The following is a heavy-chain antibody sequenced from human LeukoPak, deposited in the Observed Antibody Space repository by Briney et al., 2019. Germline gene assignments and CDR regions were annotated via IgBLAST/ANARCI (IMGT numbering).Heavy chain of an antibody. CDR3: ARAGWYTLDN. D-gene: IGHD2-15*01. V-gene: IGHV4-4*02. CDR2: IYHSGST. J-gene: IGHJ4*02. Sequence: SGTLSLTCAVSGASISSSNWLSWVRQPPGKGLEWIGEIYHSGSTNYNPSLKSRVTISVDNSKNQFSMKMSSMTAADTAVYYCARAGWYTLDNWGQGPLVTVSS. CDR1: GASISSSNW.